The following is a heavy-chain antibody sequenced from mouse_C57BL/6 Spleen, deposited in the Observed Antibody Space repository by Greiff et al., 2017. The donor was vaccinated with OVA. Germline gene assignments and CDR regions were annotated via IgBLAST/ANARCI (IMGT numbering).Heavy chain of an antibody. V-gene: IGHV1-81*01. CDR1: GYTFTSYG. J-gene: IGHJ4*01. Sequence: VKLMESGAELARPGASVKLSCKASGYTFTSYGISWVKQRTGQGLEWIGEIYPRSGNTYYNEKFKGKATLTADKSSSTAYMELRSLTSEDSAVYFCARERAGYYAMDYWGQGTSVTVSS. D-gene: IGHD3-1*01. CDR2: IYPRSGNT. CDR3: ARERAGYYAMDY.